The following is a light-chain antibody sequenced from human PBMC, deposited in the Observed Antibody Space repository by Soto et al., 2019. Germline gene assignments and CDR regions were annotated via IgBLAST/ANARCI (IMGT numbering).Light chain of an antibody. CDR1: SSDVGGYNY. CDR2: DVS. CDR3: SSYTSSITYV. J-gene: IGLJ1*01. V-gene: IGLV2-14*01. Sequence: QSVLTQPASVSGSPGQSITISCTGTSSDVGGYNYVSWYQQHPGKAPKLMIYDVSNRPSGVSNRFSGSKSGNTASLTISGLQAEDEADYYCSSYTSSITYVFGTGTKLTV.